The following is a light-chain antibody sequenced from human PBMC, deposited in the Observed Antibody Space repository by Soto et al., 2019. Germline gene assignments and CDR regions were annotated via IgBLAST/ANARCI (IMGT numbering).Light chain of an antibody. V-gene: IGKV1-12*01. CDR3: QQYYSYPWT. J-gene: IGKJ1*01. CDR1: QGISSL. CDR2: AAS. Sequence: DIQMTQSPSSVSASVGYRFAVTCLASQGISSLLAWYQQKPGKAPKLLIYAASTLQSGVPSRFSGSGSGTDFTLTISCLQSEDFATYYCQQYYSYPWTFGQGTKVDNK.